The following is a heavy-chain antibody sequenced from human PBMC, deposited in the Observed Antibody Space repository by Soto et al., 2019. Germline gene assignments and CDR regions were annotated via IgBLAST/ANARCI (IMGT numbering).Heavy chain of an antibody. Sequence: SETLSLTCAVSGGSISSSNWWSWVRQPPGKGLEWIGEIYHSGSTNYNPSLKSRVTISVDKSKNQFSLKLSSVTAADTAVYYCARLIVVAGMHYYYCGMDVWGQGTTVTVSS. D-gene: IGHD3-22*01. J-gene: IGHJ6*02. V-gene: IGHV4-4*02. CDR1: GGSISSSNW. CDR3: ARLIVVAGMHYYYCGMDV. CDR2: IYHSGST.